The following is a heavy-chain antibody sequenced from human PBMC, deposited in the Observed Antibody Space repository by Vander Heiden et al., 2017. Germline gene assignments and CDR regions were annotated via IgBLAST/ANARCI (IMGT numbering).Heavy chain of an antibody. CDR1: GFTFSSYG. V-gene: IGHV3-30*18. CDR3: AKEYYYYGMDV. J-gene: IGHJ6*02. Sequence: QVQLVESGGGVVQPGRSLRLSCAASGFTFSSYGMHWVRQAAGKGLEWVAVISYDGSNKYYADSVKGRFTISRDNSKNTLYLQMNSLRAEDTAVYYCAKEYYYYGMDVWGQGTTVTVSS. CDR2: ISYDGSNK.